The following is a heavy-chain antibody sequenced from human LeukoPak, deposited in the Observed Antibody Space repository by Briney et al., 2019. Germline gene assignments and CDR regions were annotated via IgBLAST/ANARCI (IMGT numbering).Heavy chain of an antibody. D-gene: IGHD3-22*01. J-gene: IGHJ4*02. CDR3: ASSHDSSGNV. CDR1: GFSFSTYW. CDR2: IHKDGRVM. V-gene: IGHV3-7*03. Sequence: GGSLRLSCAASGFSFSTYWMAWVRQAPGKGLEWVGNIHKDGRVMFYAASVKGRFTISRDNAKNSLYLDMNSLRDEDTAIYYCASSHDSSGNVWGQGTLVTVTS.